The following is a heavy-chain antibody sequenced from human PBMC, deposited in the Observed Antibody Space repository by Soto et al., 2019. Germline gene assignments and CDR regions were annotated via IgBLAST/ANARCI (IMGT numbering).Heavy chain of an antibody. J-gene: IGHJ4*02. V-gene: IGHV3-33*01. Sequence: QVQLVESGGSVVQPGRSLRLSCAASGFTFSRYGMHWVRQAPGKGLEWVAVIWYDGSNKYYADSVKGRFTISRDNSKNALYLQLNSLRAEDTAVFYCARDSHGGFDYWGQGTLVTVSS. D-gene: IGHD2-15*01. CDR3: ARDSHGGFDY. CDR1: GFTFSRYG. CDR2: IWYDGSNK.